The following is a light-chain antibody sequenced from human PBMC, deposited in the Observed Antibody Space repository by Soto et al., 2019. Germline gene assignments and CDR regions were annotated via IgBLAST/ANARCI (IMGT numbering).Light chain of an antibody. J-gene: IGKJ4*01. CDR3: QQRSNWPPSLT. CDR2: DAS. V-gene: IGKV3D-20*02. CDR1: QSVSSSY. Sequence: EIVLTQSPGTLSLSPGERATLSCRASQSVSSSYLAWYQQKPGQAPRLLIYDASSRASGIPARFSGSGSGTDFILTISSLEPEDFAVYFCQQRSNWPPSLTFGGGTKVDIK.